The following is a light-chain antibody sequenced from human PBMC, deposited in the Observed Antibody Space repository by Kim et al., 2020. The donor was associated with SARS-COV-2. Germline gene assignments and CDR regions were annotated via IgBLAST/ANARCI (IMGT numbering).Light chain of an antibody. V-gene: IGKV1-5*03. J-gene: IGKJ1*01. Sequence: SASVGDGVIITCRASQNINDWLAWYQQKPGKAPKLLIYRASNLETGVPSRFSGSGSGTEFTLTISSLQPDDFATYYCLQSNTYWTFGQGTKVDIK. CDR1: QNINDW. CDR3: LQSNTYWT. CDR2: RAS.